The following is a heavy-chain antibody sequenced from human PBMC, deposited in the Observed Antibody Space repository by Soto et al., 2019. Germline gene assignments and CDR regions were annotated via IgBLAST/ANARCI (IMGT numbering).Heavy chain of an antibody. CDR2: TYYRSKLYN. V-gene: IGHV6-1*01. CDR3: ARAATGDAFDI. J-gene: IGHJ3*02. Sequence: SQTLSLTCAISGDSVSSNSAAWNWIRQSPSSGLEWLGMTYYRSKLYNDYAVYVKSRITIIPDTSKNQFSLQLNSVTPEDAAVYYCARAATGDAFDIWGQGTMVTVSS. D-gene: IGHD1-1*01. CDR1: GDSVSSNSAA.